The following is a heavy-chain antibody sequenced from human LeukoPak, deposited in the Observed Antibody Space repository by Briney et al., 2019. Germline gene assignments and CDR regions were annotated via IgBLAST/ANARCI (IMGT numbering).Heavy chain of an antibody. V-gene: IGHV3-53*01. J-gene: IGHJ4*02. CDR2: IYSGGST. Sequence: PGGSLRLSCAASGFTVSSNYMSWVRQAPGKGLEWVSVIYSGGSTYYADSVKGRFTISRDNSKNTLYLQMNSLRAEDTAVYYCARASTDYYDSSGYLKYYFDYWGQGTLVTVSS. CDR3: ARASTDYYDSSGYLKYYFDY. CDR1: GFTVSSNY. D-gene: IGHD3-22*01.